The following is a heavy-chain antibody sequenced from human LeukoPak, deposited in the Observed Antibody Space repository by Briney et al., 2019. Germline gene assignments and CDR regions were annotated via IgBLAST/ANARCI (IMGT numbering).Heavy chain of an antibody. CDR1: GYTFTSYS. Sequence: ASVKVSCKASGYTFTSYSISWVRQAPGQGLEWMGWISAYNGNINYAQKLQGRVTMTTDTSTSTAYMELRSLRSDDTVVYYCARQDDYYGSGSYPNWFDPWGQGTLVTVSS. D-gene: IGHD3-10*01. CDR2: ISAYNGNI. J-gene: IGHJ5*02. CDR3: ARQDDYYGSGSYPNWFDP. V-gene: IGHV1-18*01.